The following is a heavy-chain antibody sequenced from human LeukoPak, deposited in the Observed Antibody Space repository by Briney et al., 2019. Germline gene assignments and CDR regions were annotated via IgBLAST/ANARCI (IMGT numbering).Heavy chain of an antibody. CDR3: ARDNSALNAYDL. D-gene: IGHD4-23*01. CDR2: VNPTTGAT. Sequence: GASVEVSCKAYGFTLDDYYIHWIRQAPGQGLEWVGIVNPTTGATTYALEFRDRVTMTREKSTSTVYMELSGLRSDDTAVYSCARDNSALNAYDLWGQGTMVTVSS. CDR1: GFTLDDYY. J-gene: IGHJ3*01. V-gene: IGHV1-46*02.